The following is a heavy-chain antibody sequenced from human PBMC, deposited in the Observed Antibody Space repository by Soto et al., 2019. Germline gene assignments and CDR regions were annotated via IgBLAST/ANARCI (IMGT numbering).Heavy chain of an antibody. CDR1: GFSLSNARMG. D-gene: IGHD3-10*01. Sequence: QVTLKESGPVLVKSTETLTLTCTVSGFSLSNARMGVSWIRQPPGKALEWLTYIFSNDEKSYRTSLKSRLTISKDISKSQVVLTMTNMYPVDSATYYCARIGSLVRGVIFDYWGQGALVTVSS. J-gene: IGHJ4*02. V-gene: IGHV2-26*01. CDR2: IFSNDEK. CDR3: ARIGSLVRGVIFDY.